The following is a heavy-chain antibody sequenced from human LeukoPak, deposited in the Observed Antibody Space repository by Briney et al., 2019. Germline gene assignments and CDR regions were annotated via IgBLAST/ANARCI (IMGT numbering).Heavy chain of an antibody. CDR1: GGSISSYY. CDR3: ARPRTYCGGDCPTYYFDY. J-gene: IGHJ4*02. D-gene: IGHD2-21*02. Sequence: SETLSLTCTVSGGSISSYYWSWIRQPPGKGLEWIGSIYYSGSTYYNPSLKSRVTISVDTSKNQFSLKLSSVTAADTAVYYCARPRTYCGGDCPTYYFDYWGQGTLVTVSS. CDR2: IYYSGST. V-gene: IGHV4-59*05.